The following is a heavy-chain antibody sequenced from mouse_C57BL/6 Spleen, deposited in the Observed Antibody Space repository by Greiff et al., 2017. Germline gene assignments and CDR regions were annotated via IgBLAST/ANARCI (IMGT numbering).Heavy chain of an antibody. CDR1: GFSLTSYG. CDR3: GKRDYGNDAMDY. Sequence: VQGVESGPGLVQPSQSLSITCTASGFSLTSYGVHWVRQSPGKGLEWLGVIWRGGSTDYNAAFMSRLSTTKDNSKSQVFFKMNSLQADDTAIYYCGKRDYGNDAMDYWGQGTSVTVSS. CDR2: IWRGGST. V-gene: IGHV2-5*01. J-gene: IGHJ4*01. D-gene: IGHD1-1*01.